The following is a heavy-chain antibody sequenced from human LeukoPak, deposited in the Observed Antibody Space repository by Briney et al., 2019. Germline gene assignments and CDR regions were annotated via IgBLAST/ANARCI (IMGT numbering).Heavy chain of an antibody. CDR2: IIPVVGIT. D-gene: IGHD2-2*01. Sequence: SVKVSCKASGGTFSTYVISWVRQAPGQGLEWMGRIIPVVGITNYAQKFQDRVRITVDTSTTTVYMELSSLRPEDTAVYFCASPLPKPTHRTSRLDPWGQGTLVIVSS. V-gene: IGHV1-69*04. J-gene: IGHJ5*02. CDR1: GGTFSTYV. CDR3: ASPLPKPTHRTSRLDP.